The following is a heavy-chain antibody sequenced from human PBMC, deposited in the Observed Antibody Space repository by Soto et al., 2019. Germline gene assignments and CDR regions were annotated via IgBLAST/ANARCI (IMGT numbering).Heavy chain of an antibody. CDR3: VKDLAPYGDAYFDS. CDR1: GFTFNTYA. CDR2: ISGSGGST. J-gene: IGHJ4*02. Sequence: PGGSLRLSCAASGFTFNTYAMSWVRQAPGKGLEWVSAISGSGGSTYYPDSVKGRFTISRDNSKNTLYLQMNSLRAEDTAVYYCVKDLAPYGDAYFDSWGQGPLVTASP. V-gene: IGHV3-23*01. D-gene: IGHD2-21*01.